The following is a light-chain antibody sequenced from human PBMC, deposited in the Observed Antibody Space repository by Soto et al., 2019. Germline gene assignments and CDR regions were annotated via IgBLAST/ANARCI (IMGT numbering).Light chain of an antibody. J-gene: IGKJ4*01. CDR1: QSVGSGY. CDR3: QQYGSSPLT. CDR2: GAS. Sequence: EIVLTQSPGTLSLSPGERATLSCRASQSVGSGYLAWYQQKPGQAPRLLIYGASSRATGIPDRFSGRGSGTDFTLSISRLEPEDFAVYYCQQYGSSPLTFGGGTKVEIK. V-gene: IGKV3-20*01.